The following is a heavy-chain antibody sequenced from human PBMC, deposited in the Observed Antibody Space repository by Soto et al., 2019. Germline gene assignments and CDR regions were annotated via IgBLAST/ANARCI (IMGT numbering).Heavy chain of an antibody. Sequence: VGSLRLSCAASGFTFSNAWMSWVRQAPGKGLEWVGRIKSKTDGGTTDYAAPVKGRFTISRDDSKNTLYLQMNSLKTEDTAVYYCTTDGPVDTAMAPFDYWGQGTLVTVSS. V-gene: IGHV3-15*01. D-gene: IGHD5-18*01. CDR1: GFTFSNAW. CDR2: IKSKTDGGTT. CDR3: TTDGPVDTAMAPFDY. J-gene: IGHJ4*02.